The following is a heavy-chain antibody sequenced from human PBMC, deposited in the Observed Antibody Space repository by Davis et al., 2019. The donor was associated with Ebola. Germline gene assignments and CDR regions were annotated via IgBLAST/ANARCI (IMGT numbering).Heavy chain of an antibody. J-gene: IGHJ5*02. Sequence: SETLSLTCAVSGGSISSSNWWSWVRQPPGKGLEWIGEIYHSGSTNYNPSLKSQVTISVDKSKNQFSLKLSSVTAADTAVYYCARTDYDFWSGYYTDNWFDPWGQGTLVTVSS. CDR1: GGSISSSNW. CDR2: IYHSGST. D-gene: IGHD3-3*01. CDR3: ARTDYDFWSGYYTDNWFDP. V-gene: IGHV4-4*02.